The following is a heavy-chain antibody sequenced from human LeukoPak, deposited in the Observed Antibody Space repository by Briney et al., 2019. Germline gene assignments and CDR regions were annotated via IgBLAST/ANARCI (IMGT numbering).Heavy chain of an antibody. V-gene: IGHV4-34*01. CDR1: GGSFSGYY. CDR3: ASRGGGYCSGGSCYGIDGSLKN. CDR2: INHSGST. D-gene: IGHD2-15*01. J-gene: IGHJ4*02. Sequence: SETLSLTCAVYGGSFSGYYWSWIRQPPGKGLEWIGEINHSGSTNYNPSLKSRVTISVDTSKNQFSLKLGSVTAADTAVYYCASRGGGYCSGGSCYGIDGSLKNWGQGTLVTVSS.